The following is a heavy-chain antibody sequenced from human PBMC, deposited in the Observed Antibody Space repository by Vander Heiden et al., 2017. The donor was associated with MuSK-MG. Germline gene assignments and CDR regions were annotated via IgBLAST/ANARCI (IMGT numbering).Heavy chain of an antibody. CDR1: AFTFSNFA. V-gene: IGHV3-23*04. J-gene: IGHJ4*02. CDR2: IHTAGHT. CDR3: PKCDSSGWCDFDS. D-gene: IGHD6-19*01. Sequence: EVQMVESGGGLVQPGESLSLPCATAAFTFSNFALSWVRQAPGKGLEWVSHIHTAGHTYYADSVKGRFTISRDNSRNKLYLQMKKLRAEDTALYFCPKCDSSGWCDFDSWAQVSLVSVS.